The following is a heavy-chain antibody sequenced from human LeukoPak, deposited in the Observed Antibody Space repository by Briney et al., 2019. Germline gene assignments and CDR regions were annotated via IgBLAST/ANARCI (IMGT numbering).Heavy chain of an antibody. CDR3: ARGASV. CDR2: MYISGST. J-gene: IGHJ4*02. Sequence: SETLSPTCTVSGDSISSGSYSWSWIRQPAGRGLEWIGRMYISGSTNYNPSLESRVTISVDTSKNQFSLKLSSVTAADTAVYYCARGASVWGQGTLVTVSS. V-gene: IGHV4-61*02. CDR1: GDSISSGSYS.